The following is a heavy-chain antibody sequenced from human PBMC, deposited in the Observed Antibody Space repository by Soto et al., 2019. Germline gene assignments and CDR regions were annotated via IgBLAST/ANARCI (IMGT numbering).Heavy chain of an antibody. CDR2: ISWNSGSI. CDR3: AKGTVVPAAIGQYYFDY. V-gene: IGHV3-9*01. J-gene: IGHJ4*02. Sequence: GGSLRLSCAASGFTFDDYAMHWVRQAPGKGLEWVSGISWNSGSIGYADSVKGRFTISRDNAKNSLYLQMNRLRAEDTALYYCAKGTVVPAAIGQYYFDYWGQGTLVTVSS. D-gene: IGHD2-2*01. CDR1: GFTFDDYA.